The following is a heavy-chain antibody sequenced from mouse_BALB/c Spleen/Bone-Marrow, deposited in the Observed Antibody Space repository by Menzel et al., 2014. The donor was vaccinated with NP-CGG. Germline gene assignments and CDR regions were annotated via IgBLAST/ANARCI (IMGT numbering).Heavy chain of an antibody. J-gene: IGHJ4*01. V-gene: IGHV5-6*01. Sequence: EVHLVESGGDLVKPGGSLKLSCAASGFTFSNYGMSWVRQTPDKRLEWVATISSGGSYTYFPDSVKGRFTISRDNAKNTLYLQMSSLKSEDAAMYYCARLTPDYAMDYWGQGTSVTVSS. CDR2: ISSGGSYT. D-gene: IGHD1-3*01. CDR3: ARLTPDYAMDY. CDR1: GFTFSNYG.